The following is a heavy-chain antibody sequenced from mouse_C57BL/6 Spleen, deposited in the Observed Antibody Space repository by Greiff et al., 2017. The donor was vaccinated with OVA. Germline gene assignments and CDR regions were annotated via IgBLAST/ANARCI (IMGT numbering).Heavy chain of an antibody. CDR1: GYTFTSYW. V-gene: IGHV1-50*01. CDR2: IDPSDSYT. CDR3: ARPGTGYFDV. J-gene: IGHJ1*03. D-gene: IGHD3-3*01. Sequence: VQLQQSGAELVKPGASVKLSCKASGYTFTSYWMQWVKQRPGQGLEWIGEIDPSDSYTNYNQKFKGKATLTVDTSSSTAYMQLSSLTSEDSAVYYCARPGTGYFDVWGTGTTVTVSS.